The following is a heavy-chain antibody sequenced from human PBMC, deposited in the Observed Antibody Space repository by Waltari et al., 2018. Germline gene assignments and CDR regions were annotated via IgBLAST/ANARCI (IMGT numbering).Heavy chain of an antibody. D-gene: IGHD3-3*01. CDR2: IYYRGVP. J-gene: IGHJ5*02. V-gene: IGHV4-39*02. Sequence: QLQLQESGPGLVKPSETLSLTCTVSGGSISSSSYYWGWIRQPPGKGLEWIGMIYYRGVPYSNPSHRSRVTRCGDTSKDQFSLKLSSGTAADTAVYYGARDAWVIFGVGSPERVFDPWGQGTLVTVSS. CDR1: GGSISSSSYY. CDR3: ARDAWVIFGVGSPERVFDP.